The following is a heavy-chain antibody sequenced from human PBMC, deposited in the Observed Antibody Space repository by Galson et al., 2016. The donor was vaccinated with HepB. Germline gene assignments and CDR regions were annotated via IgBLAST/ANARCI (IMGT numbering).Heavy chain of an antibody. CDR3: ARDSFYCITTSCLPYYFDN. D-gene: IGHD2-15*01. J-gene: IGHJ4*02. V-gene: IGHV3-30*14. CDR1: GFTFSNYA. Sequence: SLRLSCAASGFTFSNYAMHWVRQAPGKGLEWVAVIWFDGSNTFYTDSVRGRFTISRDNAKNTLDLQMNSLRPEGTALYYRARDSFYCITTSCLPYYFDNWGQGTRVTVSS. CDR2: IWFDGSNT.